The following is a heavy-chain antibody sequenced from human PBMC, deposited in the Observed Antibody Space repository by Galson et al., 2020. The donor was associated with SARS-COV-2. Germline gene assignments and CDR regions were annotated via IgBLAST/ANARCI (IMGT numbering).Heavy chain of an antibody. Sequence: ASVKVSCKASGYTFTSYGISWVRQAPGQGLEWMGWISAYNGNTNYAQKLQGRVTMTTDTSTSTAYMELRSLRSDDTAVYYCARAVSFTMIVVVINPWAPLDYWGQGTLVTVSS. J-gene: IGHJ4*02. CDR1: GYTFTSYG. CDR2: ISAYNGNT. CDR3: ARAVSFTMIVVVINPWAPLDY. D-gene: IGHD3-22*01. V-gene: IGHV1-18*04.